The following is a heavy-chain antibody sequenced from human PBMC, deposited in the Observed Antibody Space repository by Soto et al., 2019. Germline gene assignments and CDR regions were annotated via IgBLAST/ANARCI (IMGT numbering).Heavy chain of an antibody. CDR1: GFTFSSYG. J-gene: IGHJ4*02. D-gene: IGHD6-13*01. V-gene: IGHV3-33*01. CDR2: IWYDGSNK. Sequence: PGGSLRLSCAASGFTFSSYGMHWVRQAPGKGLEWVAVIWYDGSNKYYADSVKGRFTISRDNSKNTLYLQMNSLRAEDTAVYYCARDLYSSSWYGYFDYWGQGTLVTAPQ. CDR3: ARDLYSSSWYGYFDY.